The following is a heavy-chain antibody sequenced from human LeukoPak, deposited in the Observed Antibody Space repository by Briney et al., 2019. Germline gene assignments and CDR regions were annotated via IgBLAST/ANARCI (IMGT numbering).Heavy chain of an antibody. Sequence: PGGSLRLSCAASGFTFSSYAMSWVRQGPGKGLEWVSAVSGSGGSTYYADSVKGRFTISRDNSKNTLYLQMNSLRAEDTAVYYCAKAPYYYDSSGYYYKEYYFDYWGQGTLVTVSS. V-gene: IGHV3-23*01. CDR1: GFTFSSYA. J-gene: IGHJ4*02. CDR3: AKAPYYYDSSGYYYKEYYFDY. CDR2: VSGSGGST. D-gene: IGHD3-22*01.